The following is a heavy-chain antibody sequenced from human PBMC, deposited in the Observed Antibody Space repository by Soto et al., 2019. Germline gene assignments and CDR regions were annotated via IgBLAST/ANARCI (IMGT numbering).Heavy chain of an antibody. Sequence: SGPTLVHPSQPLTLTCTFSGFSLSTSGAGVGWIRQLPPKALEWLAVVYWDDDKRYSPCLKSRLTITKDTSKNQVVLTMTNMDPVDTARYYCAYRLYYGCLTGSYYDDWGPGTLVTVSS. CDR2: VYWDDDK. CDR3: AYRLYYGCLTGSYYDD. J-gene: IGHJ4*02. D-gene: IGHD3-10*01. CDR1: GFSLSTSGAG. V-gene: IGHV2-5*02.